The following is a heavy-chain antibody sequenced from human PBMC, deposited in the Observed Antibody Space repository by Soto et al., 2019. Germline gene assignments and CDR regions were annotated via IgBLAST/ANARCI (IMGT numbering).Heavy chain of an antibody. Sequence: QAQLVQSGTEVKKPGASLTVSCKSSGYTFTDFYLHWLRQAPGPGLAWVGWINPKTGDTKSSQKFQGRVTMSRSTSVSTAYIDLTSLTSDDTAMYYCATGTNGTTGWYHPWGQGTRVTVSS. V-gene: IGHV1-2*02. CDR1: GYTFTDFY. CDR3: ATGTNGTTGWYHP. D-gene: IGHD1-1*01. J-gene: IGHJ5*02. CDR2: INPKTGDT.